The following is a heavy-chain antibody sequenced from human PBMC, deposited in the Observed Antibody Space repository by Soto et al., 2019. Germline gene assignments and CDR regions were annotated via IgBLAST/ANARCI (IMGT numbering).Heavy chain of an antibody. D-gene: IGHD2-15*01. V-gene: IGHV2-5*01. CDR1: GFSLTSTGVG. J-gene: IGHJ5*02. CDR3: AHRRHYCSGASWYVWFDP. Sequence: ITLKESGPTLVKPTQTLTLTCTFSGFSLTSTGVGVGWIRQPPGKALEWLALIYWNDDTYYSPSLKSRLTITKDTSKNQVVLTVTNMDPVDTATYYCAHRRHYCSGASWYVWFDPWGQGTLVTVSS. CDR2: IYWNDDT.